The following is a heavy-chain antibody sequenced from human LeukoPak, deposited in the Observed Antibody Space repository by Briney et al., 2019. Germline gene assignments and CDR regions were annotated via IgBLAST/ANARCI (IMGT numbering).Heavy chain of an antibody. V-gene: IGHV4-38-2*02. CDR1: GYSISSGYY. D-gene: IGHD1-20*01. CDR2: IFHTGST. J-gene: IGHJ6*03. Sequence: SETLSLTCTVSGYSISSGYYWAWIRQPPGKGLEWIGSIFHTGSTYHNPSLKSRVTISVDTSKNQFSLKLNSVTAADTAVYYCARVNAPYNWNYYYMDVWGKGTTVTVSS. CDR3: ARVNAPYNWNYYYMDV.